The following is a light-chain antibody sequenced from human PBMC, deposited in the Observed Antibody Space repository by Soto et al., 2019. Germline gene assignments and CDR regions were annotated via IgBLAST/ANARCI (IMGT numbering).Light chain of an antibody. CDR2: GGS. CDR3: AAWDGSLNGVV. CDR1: IIGSKG. J-gene: IGLJ2*01. V-gene: IGLV3-21*02. Sequence: SYELTQPPSVSVAPGQTAMMMCGGDIIGSKGVHWYHQKPGQAPVLVVYGGSGRPSGIPERFSGSKSGTSASLAISGLQSEDESDYYCAAWDGSLNGVVFGGGTKVTVL.